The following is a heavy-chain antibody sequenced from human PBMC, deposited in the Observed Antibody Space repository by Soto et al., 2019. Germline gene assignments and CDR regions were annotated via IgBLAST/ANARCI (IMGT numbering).Heavy chain of an antibody. D-gene: IGHD5-18*01. Sequence: GGSLRLSCAASKLTFGASTMHWVRQAPGKGLEWVAVISYDGSNKYYADSVKGRFTISRDNSKNTLYLQMKSLRAEDTAVYYCAKGERGYSYGSYDYGMDVWGQGTTVTVSS. CDR1: KLTFGAST. CDR3: AKGERGYSYGSYDYGMDV. CDR2: ISYDGSNK. J-gene: IGHJ6*02. V-gene: IGHV3-30*18.